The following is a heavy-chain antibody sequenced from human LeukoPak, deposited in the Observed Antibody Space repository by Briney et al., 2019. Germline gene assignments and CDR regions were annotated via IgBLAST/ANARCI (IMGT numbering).Heavy chain of an antibody. D-gene: IGHD6-19*01. Sequence: SETLSLTCAVYGGSFSGYYWSWIRQTPGKGLEWIGEINHSGSTNYNPSLKSRVTISIDTSKNQFSLKLSSVTAADTAVYYCARGWTFRTPLGRVAGTSSRRGRYFDYWGQGTLVTVSS. V-gene: IGHV4-34*01. CDR3: ARGWTFRTPLGRVAGTSSRRGRYFDY. CDR1: GGSFSGYY. J-gene: IGHJ4*02. CDR2: INHSGST.